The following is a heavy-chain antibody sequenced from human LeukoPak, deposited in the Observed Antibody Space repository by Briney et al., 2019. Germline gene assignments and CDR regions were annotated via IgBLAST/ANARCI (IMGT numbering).Heavy chain of an antibody. J-gene: IGHJ4*02. CDR2: IKQDGSEK. V-gene: IGHV3-7*01. CDR3: VFHWVTMVRGVFDY. CDR1: GFTFSNYW. Sequence: GGSLRLSCAASGFTFSNYWMSWVRQAPGKGLEWVANIKQDGSEKYYVDSVKGRFTISRDNAKNSLYLQMNSLRAEDTAVYYCVFHWVTMVRGVFDYWGQGTLVTVSS. D-gene: IGHD3-10*01.